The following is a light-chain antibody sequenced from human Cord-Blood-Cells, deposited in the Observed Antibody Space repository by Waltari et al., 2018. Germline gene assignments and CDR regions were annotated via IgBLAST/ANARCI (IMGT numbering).Light chain of an antibody. Sequence: SALTQPASVSGSPGQSITISCTGASSDVGGYHYVSWYQQHPGKAPKLMIYDVSNRPSGVSNRFSGSKSGNTASLTISGLQAEDEADYYCSSYTSSSTWVFGGGTKLTVL. V-gene: IGLV2-14*01. CDR1: SSDVGGYHY. CDR2: DVS. CDR3: SSYTSSSTWV. J-gene: IGLJ3*02.